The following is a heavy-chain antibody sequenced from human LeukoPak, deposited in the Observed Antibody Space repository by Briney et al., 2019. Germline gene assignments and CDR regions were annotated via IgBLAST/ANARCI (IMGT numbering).Heavy chain of an antibody. Sequence: SVKVSCKASGGTFSSYAITWVRQAPGQGLEWMGGIIHIFGTANYAQKFQGRVTITTDESTSTAYMELSSLRSEDTAVYYCASSGAYYYYYYMDVWGKGTTVTVSS. CDR2: IIHIFGTA. J-gene: IGHJ6*03. D-gene: IGHD3-10*01. V-gene: IGHV1-69*05. CDR3: ASSGAYYYYYYMDV. CDR1: GGTFSSYA.